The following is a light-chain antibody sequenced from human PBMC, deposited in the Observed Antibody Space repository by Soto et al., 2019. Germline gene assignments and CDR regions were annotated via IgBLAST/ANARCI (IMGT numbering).Light chain of an antibody. CDR2: DAS. CDR1: QSVSSY. V-gene: IGKV3-20*01. J-gene: IGKJ4*01. Sequence: EIVLTQSPATLSLSPGERATLSCRASQSVSSYLAWYQQKPGQAPRLLIYDASNRATGIPARFSGSGSGTDFTLTITRLEPEDSAVYYCHQYGSSLLTFGGGTKVEIK. CDR3: HQYGSSLLT.